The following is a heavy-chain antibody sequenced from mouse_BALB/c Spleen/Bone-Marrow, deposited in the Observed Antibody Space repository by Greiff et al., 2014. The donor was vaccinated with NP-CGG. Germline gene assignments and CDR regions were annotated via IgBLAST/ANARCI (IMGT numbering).Heavy chain of an antibody. D-gene: IGHD2-1*01. CDR1: AYTFTSYW. CDR3: AYGNYESYFFDY. Sequence: VQLQQSGAELVKPGAPVKLSCKASAYTFTSYWMNWVKQRPGRGLEWIGRIDPSDSETHYNQNFKDKATLTVDRSSSTAFIQLSSLTSEDSTVYYCAYGNYESYFFDYWGQGTTLTASS. CDR2: IDPSDSET. V-gene: IGHV1-69*02. J-gene: IGHJ2*01.